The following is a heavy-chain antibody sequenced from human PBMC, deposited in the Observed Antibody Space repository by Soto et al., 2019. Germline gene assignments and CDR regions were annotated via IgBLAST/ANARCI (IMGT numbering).Heavy chain of an antibody. CDR3: ARVMSPKYCTNGVCYSADY. V-gene: IGHV3-21*01. D-gene: IGHD2-8*01. Sequence: VGSLRLSCAASGFTFSSYSMNWVRQAPGKGLEWVSSISSSSSYIYYADSVKGRFTISRDNAKNSLYLQMNSLRAEDTAVYYCARVMSPKYCTNGVCYSADYWGQGTLVTVSS. J-gene: IGHJ4*02. CDR2: ISSSSSYI. CDR1: GFTFSSYS.